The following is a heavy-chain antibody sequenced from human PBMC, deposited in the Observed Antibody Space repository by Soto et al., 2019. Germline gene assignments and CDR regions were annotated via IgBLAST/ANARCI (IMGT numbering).Heavy chain of an antibody. V-gene: IGHV4-39*01. D-gene: IGHD2-21*02. CDR1: GGSTSDKSYF. J-gene: IGHJ4*02. Sequence: SETLSLTCSVSGGSTSDKSYFWGWVRRSPGKGLEWIGSMYYSGSSYYNPSLKSRVAISVDTSKNQFSLKLRSVTAADTAVYFCARQRLLRLKPDFDIWGQGTLVTVSS. CDR3: ARQRLLRLKPDFDI. CDR2: MYYSGSS.